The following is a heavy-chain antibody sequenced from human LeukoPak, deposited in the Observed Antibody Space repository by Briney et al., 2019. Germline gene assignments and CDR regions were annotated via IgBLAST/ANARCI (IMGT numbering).Heavy chain of an antibody. V-gene: IGHV1-69*13. CDR3: AADQYPRREAAAPTYYSNRDV. CDR2: IIPIFGTA. Sequence: ASVKVSCKASGGTFSSYAISWVRQAPGQGLEWMGGIIPIFGTANYAQKFQGRVTITADESTSTAYMELRSLRSDDTAVYYCAADQYPRREAAAPTYYSNRDVGAKGPRAPVSS. D-gene: IGHD6-13*01. CDR1: GGTFSSYA. J-gene: IGHJ6*03.